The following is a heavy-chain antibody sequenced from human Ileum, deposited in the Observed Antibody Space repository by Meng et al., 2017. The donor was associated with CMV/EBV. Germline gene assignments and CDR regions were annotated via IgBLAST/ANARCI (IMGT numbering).Heavy chain of an antibody. CDR3: ANRRGSGWYETYFDS. CDR2: IYWDDTK. Sequence: QITLEESGSTLVKPTQSLTLTCTFSGFSLTTNGVGVGWIRQPPGEALEWLAVIYWDDTKRYSPSLKSRLTISKDTSKNQVVLTMTNTDTVDTATYYCANRRGSGWYETYFDSWGQGTLVTVSS. J-gene: IGHJ4*02. V-gene: IGHV2-5*02. D-gene: IGHD6-19*01. CDR1: GFSLTTNGVG.